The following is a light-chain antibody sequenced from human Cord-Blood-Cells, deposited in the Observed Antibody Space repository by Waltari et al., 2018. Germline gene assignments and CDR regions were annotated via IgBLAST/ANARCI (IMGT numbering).Light chain of an antibody. CDR3: QQYDNLLFT. CDR2: DAS. CDR1: QDISNY. V-gene: IGKV1-33*01. J-gene: IGKJ3*01. Sequence: DIQMTQSPSSLSASVGDRVTITCQASQDISNYLNWYQQKPGKAPKLLINDASDLETGVPSRFSGSGSGTDFTFTISSLQPEDIATYYCQQYDNLLFTFGPGTKVAIK.